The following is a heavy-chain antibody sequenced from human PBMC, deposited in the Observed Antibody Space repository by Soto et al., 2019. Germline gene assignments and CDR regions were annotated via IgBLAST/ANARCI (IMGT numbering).Heavy chain of an antibody. Sequence: SETLSLTCTVSGDSVSKYCWNWIRQPAGKGLEWIGRIYTTRSPNYNPSLKSRVTMSVDTSKNQFSLKLNLTSVTAAVMAVYYCARSPAYGDYANLDTWGQGTLVTVSS. CDR1: GDSVSKYC. V-gene: IGHV4-4*07. CDR3: ARSPAYGDYANLDT. D-gene: IGHD4-17*01. CDR2: IYTTRSP. J-gene: IGHJ5*02.